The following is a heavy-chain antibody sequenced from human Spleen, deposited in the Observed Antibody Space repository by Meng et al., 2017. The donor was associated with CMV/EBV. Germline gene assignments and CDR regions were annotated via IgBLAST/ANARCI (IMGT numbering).Heavy chain of an antibody. J-gene: IGHJ5*02. CDR2: INHSGST. Sequence: SQTLPLTCAVYGGSFSGYYWSWIRQPPGKGLEWIGEINHSGSTNYNPSLKSRVTISVDTSKNQFSLKLRSVTAAETAVYYCGRSTGAAAYDPWGQGTLVTVSS. CDR1: GGSFSGYY. CDR3: GRSTGAAAYDP. V-gene: IGHV4-34*01. D-gene: IGHD1-26*01.